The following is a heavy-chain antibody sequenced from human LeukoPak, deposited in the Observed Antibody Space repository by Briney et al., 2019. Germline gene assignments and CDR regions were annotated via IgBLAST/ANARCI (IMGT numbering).Heavy chain of an antibody. V-gene: IGHV3-30-3*01. CDR1: GFTFSSYA. CDR3: ARVQRFSSGWYTGTVDY. Sequence: GGSLRLSCAASGFTFSSYAIHWVRQAPGEGLEWVSFISYDGRIKYYADSVKGRLTISRDNSKNTLSLQMNSLRAEDTAVYYCARVQRFSSGWYTGTVDYWGQGTLVTVSS. CDR2: ISYDGRIK. D-gene: IGHD6-19*01. J-gene: IGHJ4*02.